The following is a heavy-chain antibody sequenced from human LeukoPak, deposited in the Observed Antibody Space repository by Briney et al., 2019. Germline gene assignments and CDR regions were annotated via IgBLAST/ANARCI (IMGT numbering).Heavy chain of an antibody. D-gene: IGHD2/OR15-2a*01. CDR2: IKQDGSEK. CDR3: ASDGYFEPYDY. J-gene: IGHJ4*01. CDR1: GFTFSSYW. V-gene: IGHV3-7*01. Sequence: GGSLRLSCAASGFTFSSYWMSWVRQAPGKGLEWVANIKQDGSEKYYVDSVKGRFTISRDNAKNSLYLQMNSLRAEDTAVYYCASDGYFEPYDYWGHGTLVTVSS.